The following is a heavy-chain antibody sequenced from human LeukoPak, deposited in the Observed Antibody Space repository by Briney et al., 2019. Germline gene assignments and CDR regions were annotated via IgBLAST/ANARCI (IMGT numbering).Heavy chain of an antibody. CDR3: ARLLDDILTGYYSNWFDP. J-gene: IGHJ5*02. D-gene: IGHD3-9*01. Sequence: SETLSLTCTDSGGSISSSSYYWGWIRQPPGKGLEWIGSIYYSGSTYYNPSLKSRVTISVDTSKNQFSLKLSSVTAADTAVYYCARLLDDILTGYYSNWFDPWGQGTLVTVSS. CDR1: GGSISSSSYY. V-gene: IGHV4-39*01. CDR2: IYYSGST.